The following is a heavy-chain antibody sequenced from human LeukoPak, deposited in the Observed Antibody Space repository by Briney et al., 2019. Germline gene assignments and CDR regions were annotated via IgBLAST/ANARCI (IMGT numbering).Heavy chain of an antibody. V-gene: IGHV1-2*02. CDR2: INPNSGGT. J-gene: IGHJ5*02. D-gene: IGHD3-22*01. CDR1: GYTFTGYY. Sequence: AASVKVSCKASGYTFTGYYMHWVRQAPGQGLEWMGWINPNSGGTNYAQKFQGRVTMTRDTSISTAYMELSRLRSDDTAVYYCARLAYDQPHGWFDPWGQGTLVTVSS. CDR3: ARLAYDQPHGWFDP.